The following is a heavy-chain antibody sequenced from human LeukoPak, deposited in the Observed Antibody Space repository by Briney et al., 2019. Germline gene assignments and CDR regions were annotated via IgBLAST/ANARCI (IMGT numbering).Heavy chain of an antibody. J-gene: IGHJ4*02. Sequence: LRASVKVSCKASGYTFTSYYMHWVRQAPGQGLEWMGIINPSGGSTSYAQKFQGRVTMTRDTSTSTVYMELSSLRSEDTAVYYCARAGVQQQLVPVYFDYWGQGTLVTVSS. CDR2: INPSGGST. D-gene: IGHD6-13*01. CDR1: GYTFTSYY. CDR3: ARAGVQQQLVPVYFDY. V-gene: IGHV1-46*01.